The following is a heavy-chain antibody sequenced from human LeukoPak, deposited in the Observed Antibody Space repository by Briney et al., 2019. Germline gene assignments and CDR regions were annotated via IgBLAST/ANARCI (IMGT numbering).Heavy chain of an antibody. CDR2: ISAYNGNT. D-gene: IGHD3-10*01. Sequence: ASVMVSCKASGYTFTSYGISWVRQAPGQGPEWMGWISAYNGNTNYAQKLQGRVTMTTDTSTSTAYMELRSLRSDDTAVYYCARDFWTYGSHDAFDIWGQGTMVTVSS. J-gene: IGHJ3*02. CDR3: ARDFWTYGSHDAFDI. CDR1: GYTFTSYG. V-gene: IGHV1-18*01.